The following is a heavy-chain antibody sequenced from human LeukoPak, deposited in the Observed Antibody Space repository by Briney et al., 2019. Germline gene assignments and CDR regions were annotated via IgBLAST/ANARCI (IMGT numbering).Heavy chain of an antibody. CDR1: GYTLTGYY. J-gene: IGHJ4*02. D-gene: IGHD2-2*01. CDR3: ARLADCSSSSCRSFDY. CDR2: INPNSGGT. Sequence: ASVKVSCKASGYTLTGYYIHWVRQAPGQGLEWMGWINPNSGGTNYPQKFQGRVTMTRDTSISTAYMELSRLRSAVSDDTAVYYCARLADCSSSSCRSFDYWGQGTLVTVSS. V-gene: IGHV1-2*02.